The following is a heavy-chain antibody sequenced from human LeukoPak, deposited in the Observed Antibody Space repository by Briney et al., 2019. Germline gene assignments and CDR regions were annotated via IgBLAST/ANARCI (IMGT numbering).Heavy chain of an antibody. CDR2: IYPGDSDT. Sequence: GESLKISCKGSGYSFTSYWIGWVRQMPGKGLEGMGIIYPGDSDTRYSPSFQGQVTISADKSISTAYLQWSSLKASDTAMYYCARTPIAAAGTGWFDPWGQGTLVTVSS. CDR3: ARTPIAAAGTGWFDP. D-gene: IGHD6-13*01. CDR1: GYSFTSYW. V-gene: IGHV5-51*01. J-gene: IGHJ5*02.